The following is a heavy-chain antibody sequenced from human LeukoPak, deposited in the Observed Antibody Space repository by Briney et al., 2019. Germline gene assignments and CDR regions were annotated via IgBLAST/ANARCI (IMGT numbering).Heavy chain of an antibody. CDR3: AREKYGGSNDY. J-gene: IGHJ4*02. V-gene: IGHV4-59*01. Sequence: SETLSLTCAVSGGSISGYYWSWIRHPPGEGLEWIGYIYYSGSTKYNPSLKSRVTISVDTSKNPFSLRLNSVTAADTAMYYCAREKYGGSNDYWGQGTLVTVSS. CDR1: GGSISGYY. CDR2: IYYSGST. D-gene: IGHD1-26*01.